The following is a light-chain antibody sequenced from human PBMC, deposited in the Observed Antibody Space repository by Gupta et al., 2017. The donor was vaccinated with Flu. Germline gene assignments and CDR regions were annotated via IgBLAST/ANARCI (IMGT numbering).Light chain of an antibody. CDR1: SSDIGINY. Sequence: QSVVTQPPSASGTPGQRVTISCSGSSSDIGINYVYWYQQLPGTAPKLLISRNNTRPSGVPDRFSAAKSGTSASLAISGLRSEDEADYYCATWDDSLSGRVFGGGTKLTVL. V-gene: IGLV1-47*01. J-gene: IGLJ3*02. CDR2: RNN. CDR3: ATWDDSLSGRV.